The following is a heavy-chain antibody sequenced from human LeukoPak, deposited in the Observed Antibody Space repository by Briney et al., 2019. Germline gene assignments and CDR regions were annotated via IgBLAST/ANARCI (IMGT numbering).Heavy chain of an antibody. J-gene: IGHJ6*03. V-gene: IGHV3-30*03. CDR1: GFTFSSYS. Sequence: PGGSLSLSCAASGFTFSSYSMNWVSQAPGKGMEWVAVISYDGSNKYYAASVKGRFTISTDTAKTSLYLQMNSLRAEDTAVYYCARDTVWAYMDVWGTGTPVTVSS. CDR3: ARDTVWAYMDV. CDR2: ISYDGSNK. D-gene: IGHD2-8*01.